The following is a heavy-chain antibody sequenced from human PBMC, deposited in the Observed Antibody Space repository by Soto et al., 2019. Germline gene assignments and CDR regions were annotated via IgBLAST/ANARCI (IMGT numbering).Heavy chain of an antibody. CDR3: AKDVGGWYSY. Sequence: AAVKVSCKTSGYTFTNYGISWVRQAPGQGLEWMGWISAYNGNTKYIQKLQGRVTMTTDTSTSTAYMELRSLRSDDTAVYYCAKDVGGWYSYWGQGTLVTVSS. D-gene: IGHD6-19*01. CDR1: GYTFTNYG. V-gene: IGHV1-18*01. J-gene: IGHJ4*02. CDR2: ISAYNGNT.